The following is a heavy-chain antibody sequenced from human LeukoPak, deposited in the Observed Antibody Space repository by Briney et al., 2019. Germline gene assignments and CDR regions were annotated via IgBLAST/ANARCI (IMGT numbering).Heavy chain of an antibody. D-gene: IGHD6-13*01. V-gene: IGHV3-21*01. CDR1: GFTFSSYS. CDR3: AAVIAAAGIFDY. J-gene: IGHJ4*02. CDR2: ISSSSSYI. Sequence: GGSLRLSCAASGFTFSSYSMSWVRQAPGKGLEWVSSISSSSSYIYYADSVKGRFTISRDNAKNSLYLQMNSLRAEDTAVYYCAAVIAAAGIFDYWGQGTLVTVSS.